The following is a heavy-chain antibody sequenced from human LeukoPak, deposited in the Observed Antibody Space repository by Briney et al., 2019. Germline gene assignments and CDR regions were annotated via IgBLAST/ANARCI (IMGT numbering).Heavy chain of an antibody. D-gene: IGHD2-15*01. Sequence: SETLSLTCAVSGGSISSGGYSWSWIRQPPGKGLEWIGYIYHSGSTYYNPSLKSRVTISVDRSKNQSSLKLSSVTAADTAVYYCAREVAATPYYFDYWGQGTLVTVSS. CDR1: GGSISSGGYS. V-gene: IGHV4-30-2*01. J-gene: IGHJ4*02. CDR3: AREVAATPYYFDY. CDR2: IYHSGST.